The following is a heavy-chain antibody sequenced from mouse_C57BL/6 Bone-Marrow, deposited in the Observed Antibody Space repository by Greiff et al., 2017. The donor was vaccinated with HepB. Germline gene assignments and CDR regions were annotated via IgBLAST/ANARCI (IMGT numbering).Heavy chain of an antibody. V-gene: IGHV1-81*01. CDR3: ASLPSDY. J-gene: IGHJ2*01. CDR1: GYTFTSYG. Sequence: QVQLQQSGAELARPGASVKLSCKASGYTFTSYGISWVKQSTGKRLEWIGEIYPRSGNTYYNEKFKGKSTMTADNSSSTAYMELRRLTSEDSAVYCCASLPSDYWGQGTTLTVSS. CDR2: IYPRSGNT.